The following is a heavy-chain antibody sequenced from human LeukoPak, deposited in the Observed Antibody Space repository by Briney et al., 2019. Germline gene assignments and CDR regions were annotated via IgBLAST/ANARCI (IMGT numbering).Heavy chain of an antibody. D-gene: IGHD3-22*01. CDR2: INSDGSST. CDR1: GFTFSSYW. V-gene: IGHV3-74*01. J-gene: IGHJ6*03. CDR3: ARRTYYYDSSGYYGTRDYYYYYMDV. Sequence: GGSLRLSCAASGFTFSSYWMHWVRQAPGKGLVWVSRINSDGSSTSYADSVKGRFTISRDNAKNTLYLQMSSLRAEDTAVYYCARRTYYYDSSGYYGTRDYYYYYMDVWGKGTTVTVSS.